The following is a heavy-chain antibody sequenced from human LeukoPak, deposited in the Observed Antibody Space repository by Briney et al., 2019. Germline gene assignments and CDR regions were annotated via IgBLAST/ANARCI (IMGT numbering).Heavy chain of an antibody. J-gene: IGHJ5*02. CDR3: ARDRYYDSSGYYLYNWFDP. CDR2: TYYRSKWYS. CDR1: GDSVSSNSAA. Sequence: SQTLSLTCAISGDSVSSNSAAWNWIRQSPSRGLEWLGRTYYRSKWYSDYVVSVKSRITINPDTSKNQFSLQLNSVTPEDTAVYYCARDRYYDSSGYYLYNWFDPWGQGTLVTVSS. D-gene: IGHD3-22*01. V-gene: IGHV6-1*01.